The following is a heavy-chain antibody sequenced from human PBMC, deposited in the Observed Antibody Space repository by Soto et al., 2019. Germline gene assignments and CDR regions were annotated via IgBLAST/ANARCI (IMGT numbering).Heavy chain of an antibody. CDR2: IIPIFGTA. CDR3: ARDSDDYSPHRFDY. CDR1: GGTFSSYA. J-gene: IGHJ4*02. V-gene: IGHV1-69*13. Sequence: GASVKVSCKASGGTFSSYAISWVRQAPGQGLEWMGGIIPIFGTANYAQKFQGRVTITADESTSTAYMELSRLRSDDTAVYYCARDSDDYSPHRFDYWGQGTLVTVSS. D-gene: IGHD4-17*01.